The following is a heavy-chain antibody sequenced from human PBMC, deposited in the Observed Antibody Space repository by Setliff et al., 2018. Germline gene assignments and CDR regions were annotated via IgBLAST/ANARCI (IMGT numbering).Heavy chain of an antibody. CDR3: ARVRLVATTNYYYYYYMDV. J-gene: IGHJ6*03. CDR1: GGTFSSYA. Sequence: SVKVSCKASGGTFSSYAISWVRQAPGQGLEWMRRIIPIFGTANYAQKFQGRVTITADKSTSTAYMELSSLRSEDTAVYYCARVRLVATTNYYYYYYMDVWGKGTTVTVSS. CDR2: IIPIFGTA. D-gene: IGHD5-12*01. V-gene: IGHV1-69*06.